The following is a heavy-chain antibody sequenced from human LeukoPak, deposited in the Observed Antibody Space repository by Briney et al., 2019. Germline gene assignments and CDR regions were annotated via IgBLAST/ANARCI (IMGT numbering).Heavy chain of an antibody. CDR1: GYTFTSYD. Sequence: ASVKVSCKASGYTFTSYDINWVRQAAGQGLEWMGWMNPNSDNTGYSQNFQGRVTFTRDTSISTAYMELSSLRSEDTAVYYCARDHGLDYYGSGSYYDYWGQGTLVTVSS. V-gene: IGHV1-8*03. CDR3: ARDHGLDYYGSGSYYDY. D-gene: IGHD3-10*01. CDR2: MNPNSDNT. J-gene: IGHJ4*02.